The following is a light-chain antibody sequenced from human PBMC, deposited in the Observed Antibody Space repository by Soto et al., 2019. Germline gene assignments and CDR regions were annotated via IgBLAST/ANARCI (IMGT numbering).Light chain of an antibody. V-gene: IGLV2-14*01. Sequence: QSALTQPASVSGSPGQSITISCTGSSSDIGSYKYVCWYQHRPGKAPKLLISDVTLRASGVSDRFSGSKSGNTASLTISGLQTEDEADYYCSSYISSRTYALFGGGTKLTV. CDR2: DVT. CDR3: SSYISSRTYAL. J-gene: IGLJ2*01. CDR1: SSDIGSYKY.